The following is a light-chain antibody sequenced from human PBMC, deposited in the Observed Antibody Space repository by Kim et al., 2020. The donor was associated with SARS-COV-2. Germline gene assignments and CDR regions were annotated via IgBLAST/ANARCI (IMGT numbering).Light chain of an antibody. J-gene: IGLJ2*01. V-gene: IGLV1-51*02. CDR1: DSNIGNHY. CDR3: ATWDTSLDSLV. CDR2: ENN. Sequence: GQRVTISCSGRDSNIGNHYVSWYQLFLGTAPKLLIYENNKRPSDIPDRFSASKSGTSATLDITGLQTGDEADYYCATWDTSLDSLVFGGGTQLTVL.